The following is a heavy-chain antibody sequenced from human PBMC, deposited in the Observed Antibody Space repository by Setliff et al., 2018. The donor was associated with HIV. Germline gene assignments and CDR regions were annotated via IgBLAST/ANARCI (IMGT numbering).Heavy chain of an antibody. V-gene: IGHV4-38-2*01. Sequence: PGGSLRLSCAASGFTFSTYAMSWVRQAPGKGLEWIGSIYYSGSTYHNPSLRSRVTISVDTSKNRFSLKLSSVTAADTAVYYCARGNNGYYYDSSGYYHWGQGTLVTVSS. CDR3: ARGNNGYYYDSSGYYH. CDR2: IYYSGST. D-gene: IGHD3-22*01. J-gene: IGHJ5*02. CDR1: GFTFSTYA.